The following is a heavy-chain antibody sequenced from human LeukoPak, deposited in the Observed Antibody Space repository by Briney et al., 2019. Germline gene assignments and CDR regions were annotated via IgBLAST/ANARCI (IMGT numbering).Heavy chain of an antibody. Sequence: ASVKVSCKASGFTFTSSAMQWVRQARGQRLEWIGWIAVGSGNTNYAQKFQERVTITRDMSTSTAYMELSSLRSEDTAVYYCAAAFSSTTWSGSDIWGQGTMVTVSS. CDR2: IAVGSGNT. CDR3: AAAFSSTTWSGSDI. CDR1: GFTFTSSA. V-gene: IGHV1-58*02. J-gene: IGHJ3*02. D-gene: IGHD2-2*01.